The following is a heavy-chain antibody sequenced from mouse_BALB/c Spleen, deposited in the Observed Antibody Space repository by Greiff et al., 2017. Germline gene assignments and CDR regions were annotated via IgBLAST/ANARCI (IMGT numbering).Heavy chain of an antibody. V-gene: IGHV1-26*01. D-gene: IGHD2-1*01. Sequence: EVQVVESGPELVKPGASVKMSCKASGYTFTDYYMTWVKQSHGTSLEWIGDINPNNGDTFYNQKFKGKATLTVDKSSSTAYMQLNSLTSEDSAVYYCALGGYYGNYEGAYWGQGTLVTVAA. J-gene: IGHJ3*01. CDR3: ALGGYYGNYEGAY. CDR2: INPNNGDT. CDR1: GYTFTDYY.